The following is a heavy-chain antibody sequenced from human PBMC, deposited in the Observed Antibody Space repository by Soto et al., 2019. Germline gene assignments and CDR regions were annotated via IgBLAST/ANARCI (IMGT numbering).Heavy chain of an antibody. CDR3: ARAEDPMVRGVSFDY. D-gene: IGHD3-10*01. CDR2: INHSGST. CDR1: GGSFSGYY. Sequence: SETLSLTCAVYGGSFSGYYWSWIRQPPGKGLEWIGEINHSGSTNYNPSLKSRVTISVDTSKNQFSLKLSSVTAADTAVYYCARAEDPMVRGVSFDYWGQGTLVTVSS. J-gene: IGHJ4*02. V-gene: IGHV4-34*01.